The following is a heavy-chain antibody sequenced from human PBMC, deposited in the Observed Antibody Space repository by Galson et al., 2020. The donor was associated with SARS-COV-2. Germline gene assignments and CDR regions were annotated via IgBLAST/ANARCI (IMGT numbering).Heavy chain of an antibody. CDR1: GFTFSDYY. CDR2: ISSSGSTI. D-gene: IGHD6-19*01. J-gene: IGHJ4*02. V-gene: IGHV3-11*01. Sequence: GGSLRLSCAASGFTFSDYYMSRIRQAPGKGLEWVSYISSSGSTIYYADSVKGRFTITRDNAKNSLYLQMNSLRAEDTAVYYCAGEGYSSGWYLSHPPAYFDDWGQGTLITDSS. CDR3: AGEGYSSGWYLSHPPAYFDD.